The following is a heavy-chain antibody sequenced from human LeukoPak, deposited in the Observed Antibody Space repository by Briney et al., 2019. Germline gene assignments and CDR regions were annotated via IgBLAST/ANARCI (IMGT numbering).Heavy chain of an antibody. J-gene: IGHJ5*02. D-gene: IGHD6-13*01. CDR3: AREEAAAGFDP. CDR1: GGSISSGDYY. CDR2: ICYSGST. V-gene: IGHV4-30-4*01. Sequence: SETLSLTCTVSGGSISSGDYYWSWIRQPPGKGLEWIGYICYSGSTYYNPSLKSRVTISVDTSKNQFSLRLSSVTAADTAVYYCAREEAAAGFDPWGQGTLVTVSS.